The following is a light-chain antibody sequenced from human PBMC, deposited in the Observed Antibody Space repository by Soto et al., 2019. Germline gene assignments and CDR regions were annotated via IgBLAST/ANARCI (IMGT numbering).Light chain of an antibody. CDR1: SSNIGSHS. Sequence: QSVLTQPPSASGTPGQSVTISCSGSSSNIGSHSVDWYQQLPGTAPKLLIFRNNQRPSGVPDRFSGSKSGTSASLAISGLRSEDEADYYCAARDDSLNAVIFGGGTKVTV. J-gene: IGLJ2*01. CDR2: RNN. CDR3: AARDDSLNAVI. V-gene: IGLV1-44*01.